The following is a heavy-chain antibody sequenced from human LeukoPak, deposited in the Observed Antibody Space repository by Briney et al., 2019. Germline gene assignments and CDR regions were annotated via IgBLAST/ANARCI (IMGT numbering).Heavy chain of an antibody. CDR3: TKETTMIVGGQYFDY. J-gene: IGHJ4*02. D-gene: IGHD3-22*01. CDR2: ITWDGTRT. CDR1: GFTFSSYS. V-gene: IGHV3-43*01. Sequence: PGGSLRLSCAASGFTFSSYSMNWVRQAPGKGLEWVSLITWDGTRTYYADSVKGRFSISRDNSKNSLYLQMNSLRTEDTALYYCTKETTMIVGGQYFDYWGQGTLVTVSS.